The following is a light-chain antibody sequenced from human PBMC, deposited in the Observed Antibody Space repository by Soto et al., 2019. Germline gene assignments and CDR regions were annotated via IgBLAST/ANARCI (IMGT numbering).Light chain of an antibody. V-gene: IGKV1-5*01. CDR3: QHYKTYPGT. J-gene: IGKJ1*01. CDR2: DVS. CDR1: HSVDTW. Sequence: DIQMTQSPSTLSTSVGDRVTITCRASHSVDTWLAWYQQKPGKGPKLLIYDVSTLGSGVPSRFSGSGSGTDFSLTLNNLQPDDSATYYCQHYKTYPGTFGQGTKVEL.